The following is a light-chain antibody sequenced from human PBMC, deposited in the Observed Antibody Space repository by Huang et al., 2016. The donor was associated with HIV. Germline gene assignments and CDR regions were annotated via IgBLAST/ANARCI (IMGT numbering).Light chain of an antibody. V-gene: IGKV3-11*01. J-gene: IGKJ4*01. Sequence: EIVLTQSPATLSLSPGERVTLSCRASQSVSTYLAWYQQKPGQAPRLLIYDASNRATGIPAMFSGSGSGTDFTLTISSLEPEDFAVYYCQQRSNWPAFGGGTKVEIK. CDR3: QQRSNWPA. CDR2: DAS. CDR1: QSVSTY.